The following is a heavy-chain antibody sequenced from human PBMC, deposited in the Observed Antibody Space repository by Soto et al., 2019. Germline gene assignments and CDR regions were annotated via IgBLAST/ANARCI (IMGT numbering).Heavy chain of an antibody. V-gene: IGHV4-34*01. CDR1: GGSFSGYY. D-gene: IGHD6-6*01. CDR3: ARSRGRFYSSSSGPY. Sequence: LSLTCAVYGGSFSGYYWSWIRQPPGKGLEWIGEINHSGSTNYNPSLKSRVTISVDTSKNQFSLKLSSVTAADTAVYYCARSRGRFYSSSSGPYWGQGTLVTVSS. CDR2: INHSGST. J-gene: IGHJ4*02.